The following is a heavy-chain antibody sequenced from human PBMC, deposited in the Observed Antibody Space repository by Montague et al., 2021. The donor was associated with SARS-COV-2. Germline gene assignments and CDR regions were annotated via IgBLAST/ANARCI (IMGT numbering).Heavy chain of an antibody. CDR1: GFSLSTNGVG. CDR3: AHRREDATLITDWFDP. CDR2: IYWDGDK. V-gene: IGHV2-5*02. D-gene: IGHD3-16*01. J-gene: IGHJ5*02. Sequence: PALVKPTQTLTLTCTSSGFSLSTNGVGVGWIRQPLGKALEWLALIYWDGDKRYSPSLMSRLTTSRGTSKNQVVLTMTNMNPVDTATYYCAHRREDATLITDWFDPWGQGTMVTVSS.